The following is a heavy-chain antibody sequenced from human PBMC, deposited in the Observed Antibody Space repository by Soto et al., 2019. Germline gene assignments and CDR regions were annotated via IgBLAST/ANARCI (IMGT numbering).Heavy chain of an antibody. CDR1: GFTFSSYA. V-gene: IGHV3-30-3*01. D-gene: IGHD6-13*01. CDR3: ARTRYSRSVYYYYYYMDV. CDR2: ISYDGSNK. Sequence: PGGSLRLSCAASGFTFSSYAMHWVRQAPGKGLEWVAVISYDGSNKYYADSVKGRFTISRDNSKNTLYLQMNSLRAEDTAVYYCARTRYSRSVYYYYYYMDVWGKGTTVTVSS. J-gene: IGHJ6*03.